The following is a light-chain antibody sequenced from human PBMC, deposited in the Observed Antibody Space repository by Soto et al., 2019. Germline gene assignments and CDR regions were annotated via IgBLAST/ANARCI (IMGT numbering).Light chain of an antibody. V-gene: IGLV1-40*01. J-gene: IGLJ3*02. CDR1: SSNIWAGYD. CDR3: HSYDSSLSGSV. Sequence: QSALTQPPSVSGAPGQRVTISCTGSSSNIWAGYDVHWYQQLPGTVPKLLIYGNSNRPSGVPDRFSGSKSGTSASLAITGLQAEDEADYYCHSYDSSLSGSVFGGGTKLTVL. CDR2: GNS.